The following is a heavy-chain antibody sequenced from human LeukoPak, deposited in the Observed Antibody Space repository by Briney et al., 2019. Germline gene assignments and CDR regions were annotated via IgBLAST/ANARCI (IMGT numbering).Heavy chain of an antibody. Sequence: NPSETLSLTCTVSGGSISSYYWSWIRQPPGKGLEWIGYIYYSGSTYYKPSLKSRVTISVDTSKNQFSLKLSSVTAADTAVYYCARGGYYGSGNDFRFDPWGQGTLVTVSS. J-gene: IGHJ5*02. CDR2: IYYSGST. V-gene: IGHV4-59*01. CDR3: ARGGYYGSGNDFRFDP. D-gene: IGHD3-10*01. CDR1: GGSISSYY.